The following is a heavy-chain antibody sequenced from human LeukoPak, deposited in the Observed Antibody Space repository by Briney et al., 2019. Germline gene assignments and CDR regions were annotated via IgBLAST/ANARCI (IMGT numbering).Heavy chain of an antibody. J-gene: IGHJ6*04. V-gene: IGHV3-21*01. CDR3: AELGITMIGGV. CDR1: GFTFSSYS. CDR2: ISSSSSYI. D-gene: IGHD3-10*02. Sequence: GGSLRLSCAASGFTFSSYSMNWVRQAPGKGLEWVSSISSSSSYIYYADSVKGRFTISRHNAKNSLYLQMNSLRAEDTAVYYCAELGITMIGGVWGKGTTVTISS.